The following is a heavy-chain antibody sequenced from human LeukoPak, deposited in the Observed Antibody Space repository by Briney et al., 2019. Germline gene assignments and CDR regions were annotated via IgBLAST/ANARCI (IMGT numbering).Heavy chain of an antibody. D-gene: IGHD2-15*01. CDR3: TTRPYCSGGSCYLAAFDI. V-gene: IGHV3-15*01. CDR1: GFTFSNAW. CDR2: IKSKTDGGTT. Sequence: GGSLRLSCAASGFTFSNAWMSWVRQAPGKGLEWVGRIKSKTDGGTTDYAAPVKGRFTISRDDSKNKLYLQMNSLKTEDTAVYYCTTRPYCSGGSCYLAAFDIWGQGTMVTVSS. J-gene: IGHJ3*02.